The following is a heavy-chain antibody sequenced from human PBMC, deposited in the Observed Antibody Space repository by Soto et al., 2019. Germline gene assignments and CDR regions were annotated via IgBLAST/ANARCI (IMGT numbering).Heavy chain of an antibody. V-gene: IGHV3-33*01. D-gene: IGHD2-15*01. CDR1: GFTFSSYG. Sequence: QVQLVESGGGVVQPGRSLRLSCAASGFTFSSYGMHWVRQAPGKGLEWVAVIWYDGSNKYYADSVKGRFTISRENSKNTLYLQMNSLRAVDTAVYYCARDREDSEGGDAFDIWGQGTMVTVSS. J-gene: IGHJ3*02. CDR2: IWYDGSNK. CDR3: ARDREDSEGGDAFDI.